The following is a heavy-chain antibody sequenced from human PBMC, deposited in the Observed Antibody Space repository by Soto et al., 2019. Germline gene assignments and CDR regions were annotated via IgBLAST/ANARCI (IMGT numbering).Heavy chain of an antibody. J-gene: IGHJ2*01. CDR2: IYYSGST. CDR3: ARADCTRGNCYYWFVDI. Sequence: QVRLQESGPRLVKPSETLSLTCTVSGGSMDKNYWSWIRQAPGKGLEWIGYIYYSGSTNYSPSLKCRVTISLDTSENQFSLRLNSVSAADTAVYYCARADCTRGNCYYWFVDIWGPGTLVTVSS. CDR1: GGSMDKNY. V-gene: IGHV4-59*01. D-gene: IGHD2-21*02.